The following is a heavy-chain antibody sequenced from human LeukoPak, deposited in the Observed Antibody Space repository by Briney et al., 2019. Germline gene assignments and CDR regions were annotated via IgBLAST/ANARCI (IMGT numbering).Heavy chain of an antibody. V-gene: IGHV4-39*01. CDR2: IYYSGST. CDR1: GGSISSSSYY. CDR3: ARGLVLPDY. D-gene: IGHD6-13*01. J-gene: IGHJ4*02. Sequence: SETLSLTCTVSGGSISSSSYYWGWIRQPPGKGLEWIGSIYYSGSTYYNLSLKSRVTISVDTSKNQFSLKLSSVTAADTAVYYCARGLVLPDYWGQGTLVTVSS.